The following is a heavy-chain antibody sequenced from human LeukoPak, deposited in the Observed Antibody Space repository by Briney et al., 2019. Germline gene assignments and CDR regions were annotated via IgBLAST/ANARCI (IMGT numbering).Heavy chain of an antibody. J-gene: IGHJ4*02. Sequence: PSETLSLTCAVYGGSFSGYYWSWIRQPPGKGLEGIGEINHSGSTNYNPSLKSRVTISVDTSKNQFSLKLSSVTAADTAVYYCARGRGLWFGELSRAFDYWGQGTLVTVSS. D-gene: IGHD3-10*01. CDR2: INHSGST. V-gene: IGHV4-34*01. CDR1: GGSFSGYY. CDR3: ARGRGLWFGELSRAFDY.